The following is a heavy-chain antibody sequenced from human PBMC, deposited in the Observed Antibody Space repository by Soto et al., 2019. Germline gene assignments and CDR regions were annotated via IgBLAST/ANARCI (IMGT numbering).Heavy chain of an antibody. CDR2: IDPSDSYT. D-gene: IGHD3-9*01. CDR3: AIRGPDWSPNYLDY. Sequence: GESLKISCKGSGYSFTSYWISWVRQMPGKGLEWLGRIDPSDSYTTYSPSFQCHVTISADQSIITAYLQLGSLKASDTAMYYCAIRGPDWSPNYLDYWGQGTLVTVSS. V-gene: IGHV5-10-1*01. CDR1: GYSFTSYW. J-gene: IGHJ4*02.